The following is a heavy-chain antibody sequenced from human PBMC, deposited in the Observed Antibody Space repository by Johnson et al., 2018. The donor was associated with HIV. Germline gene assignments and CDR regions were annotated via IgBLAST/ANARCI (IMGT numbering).Heavy chain of an antibody. CDR3: ARVRSGRENVFDI. CDR1: GISVIKNY. CDR2: IYSGDNT. V-gene: IGHV3-66*02. D-gene: IGHD1-26*01. J-gene: IGHJ3*02. Sequence: VQLVESGGGLVQPGGSLRLSCEASGISVIKNYMSWVRQAPGKGLEWVSLIYSGDNTKYADSVKGRFIISRDNSKSTLYLQMNSLRAEDTAVYYCARVRSGRENVFDIWGQGTMVTVSS.